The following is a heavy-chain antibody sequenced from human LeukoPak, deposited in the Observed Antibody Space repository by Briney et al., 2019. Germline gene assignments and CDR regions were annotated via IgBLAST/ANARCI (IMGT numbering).Heavy chain of an antibody. CDR1: GFTFSSYA. CDR2: ISGSGGST. V-gene: IGHV3-23*01. J-gene: IGHJ4*02. Sequence: GGSLRLSCAASGFTFSSYAMSRVRQAPGKGLEWVSAISGSGGSTYYADSVKGRFTISRDNSKNTLYLQMNSLRAEDTAVYYCAKDRKSVGATYFDYWGQGTLVTVSS. D-gene: IGHD1-26*01. CDR3: AKDRKSVGATYFDY.